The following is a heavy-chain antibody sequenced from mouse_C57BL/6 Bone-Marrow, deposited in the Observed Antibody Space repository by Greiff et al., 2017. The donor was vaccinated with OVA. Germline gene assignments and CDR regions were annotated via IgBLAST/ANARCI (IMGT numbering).Heavy chain of an antibody. CDR2: IWSGGST. V-gene: IGHV2-2*01. Sequence: VKLVESGPGLVQPSQSLSITCTVSGFSLTSYGVHWVRQSPGKGLEWLGVIWSGGSTDYNAAFISRLSISKDNSKCQVFFKMNSLQADDTAIYYCARAWYFDVWGTGTTVTVSS. J-gene: IGHJ1*03. CDR3: ARAWYFDV. CDR1: GFSLTSYG.